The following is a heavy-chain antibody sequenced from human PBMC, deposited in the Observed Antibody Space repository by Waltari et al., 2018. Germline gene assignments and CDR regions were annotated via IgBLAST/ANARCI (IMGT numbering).Heavy chain of an antibody. V-gene: IGHV4-59*01. Sequence: QVQLQESGPGLVKPSETLSLTCTVSGGSISSYYWSWIRQPPGKGLEWIGYIYYSGSTNYIPSLKSRVTISVDTSKNQFSLKLSSVTAADTAVYYCARSAWGYPFDYWGQGTLVTVSS. CDR3: ARSAWGYPFDY. D-gene: IGHD5-12*01. CDR1: GGSISSYY. J-gene: IGHJ4*02. CDR2: IYYSGST.